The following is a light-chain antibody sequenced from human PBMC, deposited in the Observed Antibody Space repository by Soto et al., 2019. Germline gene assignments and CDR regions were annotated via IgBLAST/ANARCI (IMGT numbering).Light chain of an antibody. Sequence: IVLTQSPFTLSLSPGERAALSCGASQSLTNSFIAWYQQKPGQAPRLLIYGASSRATDIPDRFSGSGSGTDFILTISRLEPEDFAVYYCQQYGNSPVTFGQGTKV. CDR1: QSLTNSF. V-gene: IGKV3-20*01. J-gene: IGKJ1*01. CDR2: GAS. CDR3: QQYGNSPVT.